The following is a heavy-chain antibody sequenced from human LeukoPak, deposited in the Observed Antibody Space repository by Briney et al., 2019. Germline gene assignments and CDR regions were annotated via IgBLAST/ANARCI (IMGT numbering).Heavy chain of an antibody. Sequence: PSETLSLTCAVYGGSFSGYYWSWIRQPPGKGLEWIGEINHSGSTNYNPPLKSQVTISVDTSKNQFSLKLSSVTAADTAVYYCARGLLLHSIWGQGTMVTVSS. J-gene: IGHJ3*02. CDR2: INHSGST. V-gene: IGHV4-34*01. CDR3: ARGLLLHSI. CDR1: GGSFSGYY. D-gene: IGHD3-22*01.